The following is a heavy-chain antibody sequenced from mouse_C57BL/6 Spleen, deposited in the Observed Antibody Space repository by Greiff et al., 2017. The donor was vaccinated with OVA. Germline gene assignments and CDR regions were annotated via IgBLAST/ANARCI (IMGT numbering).Heavy chain of an antibody. J-gene: IGHJ4*01. CDR2: ISSGSSTI. D-gene: IGHD3-2*02. CDR1: GFTFSDYG. CDR3: ARRLRYAMDY. Sequence: VKLMESGGGLVKPGGSLKLSCAASGFTFSDYGMHWVRQAPEKGLEWVAYISSGSSTIYYADTVKGRFTISRDNAKNTLFLQMTSLRSEDTAMYYCARRLRYAMDYWGQGTSVTVSS. V-gene: IGHV5-17*01.